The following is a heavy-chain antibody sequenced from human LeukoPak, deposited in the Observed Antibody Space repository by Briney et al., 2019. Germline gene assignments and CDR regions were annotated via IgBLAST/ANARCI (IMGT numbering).Heavy chain of an antibody. J-gene: IGHJ4*02. CDR1: GFTFSSYG. D-gene: IGHD6-19*01. CDR3: ASPSSSGWLADY. CDR2: IRYDGSNK. Sequence: SGGSLRLSCGASGFTFSSYGMHWVRQAPGKGLEWVAFIRYDGSNKYYADSVKGRFTISRDNAKNSLYLQMNSLRAEDTAVYYCASPSSSGWLADYWGQGTLVTVSS. V-gene: IGHV3-30*02.